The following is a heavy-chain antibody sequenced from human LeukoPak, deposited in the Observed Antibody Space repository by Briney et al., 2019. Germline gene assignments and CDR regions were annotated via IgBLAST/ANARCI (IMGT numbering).Heavy chain of an antibody. J-gene: IGHJ4*02. Sequence: SETLSLTCTVSGGSISSSSYYWGWIRQPPGKGLGWIGSIYYSGSTYYNPSLKSRVTISVDTSKNQFSLKLSSVTAADTAVYYCARLHTTVTTFDYWGQGTLVTVSS. D-gene: IGHD4-17*01. CDR1: GGSISSSSYY. V-gene: IGHV4-39*01. CDR3: ARLHTTVTTFDY. CDR2: IYYSGST.